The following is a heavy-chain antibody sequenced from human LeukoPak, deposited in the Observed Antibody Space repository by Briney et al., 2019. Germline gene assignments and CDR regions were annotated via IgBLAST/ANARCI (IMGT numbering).Heavy chain of an antibody. CDR3: ASDRIAAAGHLDY. D-gene: IGHD6-13*01. V-gene: IGHV4-31*03. CDR2: IYYSGST. J-gene: IGHJ4*02. Sequence: SETLSLTCTVSGGSISSGGYYWSWIRQHPGKGLEWIGYIYYSGSTYYNPSLKSRVTISVDTSKNQFSLKLSSVTAADTAVYYCASDRIAAAGHLDYWGQGTLVTVSS. CDR1: GGSISSGGYY.